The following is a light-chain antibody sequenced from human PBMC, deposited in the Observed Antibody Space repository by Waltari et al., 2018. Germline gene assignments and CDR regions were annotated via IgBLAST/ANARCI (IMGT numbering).Light chain of an antibody. CDR3: AAWDDKLRGRGV. CDR2: TND. Sequence: QSLLTQPPSASGTTGQRVTISCSGSSSNIGSNYVFWYQQLPGTATKLLIYTNDQLPSGVPDRFSASQSGTSASLTISVLRSEDEADYYCAAWDDKLRGRGVFGGGTKLTVL. J-gene: IGLJ3*02. CDR1: SSNIGSNY. V-gene: IGLV1-47*01.